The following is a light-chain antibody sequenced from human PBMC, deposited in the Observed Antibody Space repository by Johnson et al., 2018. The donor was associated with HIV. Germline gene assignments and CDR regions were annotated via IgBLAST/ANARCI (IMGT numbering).Light chain of an antibody. CDR1: SSNVGSSF. V-gene: IGLV1-51*02. CDR2: ENN. CDR3: GTWDSGLSAGV. Sequence: QSALTQPPSVSAAPGQTVTISCSGSSSNVGSSFVSWYRQVPGTAPKLLIYENNKRPSGIPDRFSGSKSGTSATLGITGLQTGDEADYYCGTWDSGLSAGVFGTGTKVTVL. J-gene: IGLJ1*01.